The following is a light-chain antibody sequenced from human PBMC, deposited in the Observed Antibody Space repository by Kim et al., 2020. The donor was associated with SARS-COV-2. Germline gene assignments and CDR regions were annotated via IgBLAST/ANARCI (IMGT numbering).Light chain of an antibody. CDR3: QQSYSTLP. CDR2: AAS. CDR1: QSISRY. V-gene: IGKV1-39*01. Sequence: SASVGDRVPITCRASQSISRYLNWYQQKPGKAPKLLIYAASSLQSGVPSRFSGSGSGTDFTLTISSLQREDFATYYCQQSYSTLPFGGGTKVDIK. J-gene: IGKJ4*01.